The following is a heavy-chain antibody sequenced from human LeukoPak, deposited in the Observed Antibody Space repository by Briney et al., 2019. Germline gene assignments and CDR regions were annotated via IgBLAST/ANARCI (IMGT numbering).Heavy chain of an antibody. CDR3: AKGVRFGGKILDH. Sequence: GGSLRLSCAASGFTFSSYWMSWVRQAPGKGLEWVANIKQDGGEKYYVDSVKGRFTISRDNSKNSLSLQMNSLRTEDTAVYYCAKGVRFGGKILDHWGQGTLVTVSS. CDR2: IKQDGGEK. CDR1: GFTFSSYW. J-gene: IGHJ4*02. D-gene: IGHD4-23*01. V-gene: IGHV3-7*03.